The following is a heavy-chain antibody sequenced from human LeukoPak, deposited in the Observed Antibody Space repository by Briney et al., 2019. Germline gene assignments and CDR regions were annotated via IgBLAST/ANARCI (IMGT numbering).Heavy chain of an antibody. J-gene: IGHJ6*02. CDR2: ISSGSNTI. CDR3: ARIVRDYYYGMDV. D-gene: IGHD3-22*01. Sequence: GGSLRLSCAASGFTFSSYSMNWVRQAPGKGLEWVSYISSGSNTIYYGDSVKGRFTISRDNAENSLYLQMNRLRAEDTAVYYCARIVRDYYYGMDVWGQGTTVTVSS. V-gene: IGHV3-48*04. CDR1: GFTFSSYS.